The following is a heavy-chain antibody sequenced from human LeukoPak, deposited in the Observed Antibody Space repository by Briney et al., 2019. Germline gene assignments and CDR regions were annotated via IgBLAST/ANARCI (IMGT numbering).Heavy chain of an antibody. J-gene: IGHJ4*02. CDR2: IDPYNGHT. CDR1: GYIFRKYA. CDR3: ARGSPPRVYYDRSGYYSYYFNY. Sequence: ASVKVSCKASGYIFRKYAITWVRQAPGQGLEWMGWIDPYNGHTNRAQNFQGRVTMSTDTLTNTADMELTRLRSDDTAVYYCARGSPPRVYYDRSGYYSYYFNYWGQGTLVTVSS. V-gene: IGHV1-18*01. D-gene: IGHD3-22*01.